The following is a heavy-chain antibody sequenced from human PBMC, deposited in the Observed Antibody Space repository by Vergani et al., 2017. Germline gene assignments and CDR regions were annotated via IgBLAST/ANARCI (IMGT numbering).Heavy chain of an antibody. CDR2: IFPIYGIA. CDR3: ARAGEAYCSSTTCFFYYMDV. D-gene: IGHD2-2*01. Sequence: QVQLVQSGAEVKKPGSSVKVSCKASGGTFGTYGFNWVRQAPGQGLEWVGGIFPIYGIANYGRKFQGRVTITADEATSTLYMELGGLRSDDTAVYYCARAGEAYCSSTTCFFYYMDVWGKGTTVTVSS. CDR1: GGTFGTYG. V-gene: IGHV1-69*01. J-gene: IGHJ6*03.